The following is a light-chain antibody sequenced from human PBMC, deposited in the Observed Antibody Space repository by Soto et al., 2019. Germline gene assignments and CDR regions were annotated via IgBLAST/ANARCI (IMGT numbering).Light chain of an antibody. Sequence: EIVLTQSPGTLSLSPGEGATLYCRASQSVGGTFLAWYQQKGGQAPRLLIHGASNRATGIPDRFSGGGSGTDFTLTISRLEPEDFAVYYCQQYGSSPWTFGQGTKVDIK. CDR1: QSVGGTF. V-gene: IGKV3-20*01. J-gene: IGKJ1*01. CDR3: QQYGSSPWT. CDR2: GAS.